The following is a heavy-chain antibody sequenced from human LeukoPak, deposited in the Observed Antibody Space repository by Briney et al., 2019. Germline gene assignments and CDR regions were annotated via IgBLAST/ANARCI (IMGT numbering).Heavy chain of an antibody. V-gene: IGHV2-5*01. CDR2: IYWNDDK. J-gene: IGHJ4*02. Sequence: SVPTRVKPTQTPPLTCTFPGFSPSPSGLGVGWILQPPGKPLKWLALIYWNDDKRYSPSLKSRLTITKDTSKNQVVLTMTNMDPVDTATYYCAGSVTAPHDYWGQGTLVTVSS. CDR3: AGSVTAPHDY. CDR1: GFSPSPSGLG. D-gene: IGHD3-10*01.